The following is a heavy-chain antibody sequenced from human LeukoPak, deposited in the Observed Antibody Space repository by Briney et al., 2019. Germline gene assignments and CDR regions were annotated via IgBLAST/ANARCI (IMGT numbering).Heavy chain of an antibody. CDR2: ISGSGGST. V-gene: IGHV3-23*01. CDR3: AKEHVVTMVRGALTSFDY. Sequence: GGSLRLSCAASGFTFSSYAMTWVRQAPGKGLEWVSAISGSGGSTYYADSVKGRFTISRDSSKNTLYLQMNSLRAEDTAVYYCAKEHVVTMVRGALTSFDYWGQGILVTVSS. CDR1: GFTFSSYA. D-gene: IGHD3-10*01. J-gene: IGHJ4*02.